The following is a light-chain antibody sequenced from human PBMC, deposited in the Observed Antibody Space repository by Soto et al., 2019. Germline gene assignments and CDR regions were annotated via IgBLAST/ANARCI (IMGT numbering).Light chain of an antibody. CDR2: EGS. Sequence: QSALTQPASVSGSPGQSITISCTGTSSDVGSYNLVSWYQQHPRKAPKLMIYEGSKRPSGVSNRFSDSKSGNTASLTISGLQAEDEADYYCCSYAGSSTLFGGGTKVTVL. J-gene: IGLJ2*01. CDR3: CSYAGSSTL. V-gene: IGLV2-23*01. CDR1: SSDVGSYNL.